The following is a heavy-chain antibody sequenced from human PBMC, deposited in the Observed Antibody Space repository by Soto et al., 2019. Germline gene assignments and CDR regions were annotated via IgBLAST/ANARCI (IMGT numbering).Heavy chain of an antibody. Sequence: EVQLVESGGGLVQPGGSLRLSCAASGFTFSRYWMSWVRQAPGKGLEWVANIKQDGSEKNYVDSVKGRFSISRDNAKNSLYLQINSLRGEDTAVYYCAREGGSTDYWGQGTLVTVFS. CDR1: GFTFSRYW. D-gene: IGHD1-26*01. J-gene: IGHJ4*02. V-gene: IGHV3-7*01. CDR3: AREGGSTDY. CDR2: IKQDGSEK.